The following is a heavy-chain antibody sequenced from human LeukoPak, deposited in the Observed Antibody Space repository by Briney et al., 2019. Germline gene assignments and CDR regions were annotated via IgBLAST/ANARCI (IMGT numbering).Heavy chain of an antibody. CDR2: INHSGST. J-gene: IGHJ4*02. CDR1: GGSFSGYY. D-gene: IGHD6-13*01. Sequence: PSETLSLACAVYGGSFSGYYCSWIRPPPGKWREWIGEINHSGSTNYNPSLKSRVTISVDTSKNQFSLKLSSVTAADTAVYYCARGVRGYSSRKFDYWGQGTLVTVSS. V-gene: IGHV4-34*01. CDR3: ARGVRGYSSRKFDY.